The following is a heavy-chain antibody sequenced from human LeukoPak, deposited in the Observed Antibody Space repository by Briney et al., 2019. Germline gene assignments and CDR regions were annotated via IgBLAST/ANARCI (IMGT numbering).Heavy chain of an antibody. J-gene: IGHJ3*02. CDR2: INPNSGGT. CDR3: GRDHKKWLVLGDDAFDI. D-gene: IGHD6-19*01. Sequence: ASVKVSCKASGYTFTGYYMHWVRQAPGQGLEWMGWINPNSGGTNYAQKFQGRVTMTRDTSISTAYMELRTLRSDDTAVYYCGRDHKKWLVLGDDAFDIWGQGTMVTVSS. CDR1: GYTFTGYY. V-gene: IGHV1-2*02.